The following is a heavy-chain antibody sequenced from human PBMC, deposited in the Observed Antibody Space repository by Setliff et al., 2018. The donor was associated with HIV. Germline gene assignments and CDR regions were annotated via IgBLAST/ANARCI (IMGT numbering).Heavy chain of an antibody. D-gene: IGHD6-13*01. Sequence: GGSLRLSCAASGFTFSSYAITWVRQAPGKGLEWVSAISGNGNSTFYADSVKGRFTISRDNTKNSLYLQMNSLRAEDTAVYYCASGHVSASIAAVPGYWGQGTLVTVSS. V-gene: IGHV3-23*01. CDR3: ASGHVSASIAAVPGY. J-gene: IGHJ4*02. CDR2: ISGNGNST. CDR1: GFTFSSYA.